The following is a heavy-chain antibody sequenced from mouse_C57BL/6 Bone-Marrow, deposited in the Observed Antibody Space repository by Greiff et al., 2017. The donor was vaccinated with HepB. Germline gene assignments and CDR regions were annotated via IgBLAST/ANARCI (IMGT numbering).Heavy chain of an antibody. CDR2: ISSGSSTI. CDR1: GFTFSDYG. CDR3: ASRGSSYESYAMDN. J-gene: IGHJ4*01. V-gene: IGHV5-17*01. D-gene: IGHD1-1*01. Sequence: EVKVVESGGGLVKPGGSLKLSCAASGFTFSDYGMHWVRQAPEKGLEWVAYISSGSSTIYYADTVQGRFTISRDNAKNTLFLQMTSLRSEDTAMYYCASRGSSYESYAMDNWGQGTSVTVSA.